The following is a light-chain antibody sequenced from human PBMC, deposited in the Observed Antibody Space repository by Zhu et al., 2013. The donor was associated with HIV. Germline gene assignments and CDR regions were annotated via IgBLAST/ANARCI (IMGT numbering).Light chain of an antibody. Sequence: IQMTQSPSSLSASVGDRVTISCRASQDIDTGLAWYQQKPGTPPKLMIYDVFSLESGVPSRFGGSGYGTEFTLTITRLQPEDFATYYCQQSYGTPWTFGRGPDVEV. J-gene: IGKJ1*01. CDR3: QQSYGTPWT. V-gene: IGKV1-13*02. CDR1: QDIDTG. CDR2: DVF.